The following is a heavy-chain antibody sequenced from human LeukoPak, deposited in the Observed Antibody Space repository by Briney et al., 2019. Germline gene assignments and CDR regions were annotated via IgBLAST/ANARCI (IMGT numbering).Heavy chain of an antibody. D-gene: IGHD3-3*01. Sequence: SETLSLTCSVSGVSISSYSWSWLRQAPGKGLEWVASVQYTGRTTYNPSLRSRLPISADTSKSQFSLQLTSVTTADTAVYYCARVERNWSGYYAKVYYFDYWGQGTLVTVSS. CDR1: GVSISSYS. CDR3: ARVERNWSGYYAKVYYFDY. V-gene: IGHV4-59*01. J-gene: IGHJ4*02. CDR2: VQYTGRT.